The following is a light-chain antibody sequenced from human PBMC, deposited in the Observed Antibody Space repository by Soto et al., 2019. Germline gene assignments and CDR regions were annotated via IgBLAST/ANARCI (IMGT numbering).Light chain of an antibody. J-gene: IGLJ1*01. CDR3: SSYTSSSTLYV. CDR2: EVS. V-gene: IGLV2-14*01. CDR1: SSDVGGYNY. Sequence: QSVLAQPASVSGSPGQSITISCTGTSSDVGGYNYVSWYQQHPGKAPKLMIYEVSSRPSGVSNRFSGSKSGNTASLTISRLQAEDEADYYCSSYTSSSTLYVFGTGTKVTVL.